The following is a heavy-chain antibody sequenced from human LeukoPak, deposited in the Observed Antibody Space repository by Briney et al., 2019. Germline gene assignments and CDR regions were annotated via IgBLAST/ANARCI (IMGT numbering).Heavy chain of an antibody. D-gene: IGHD1-26*01. CDR1: GFTVSTNY. V-gene: IGHV3-53*01. Sequence: WGSLRLSCTASGFTVSTNYMNWVRQAPRQGLEWVSVIYSCGTTYYADYATGRFTIPRANSTYTVYLQMNSLRAEDTAVYYCARSYSGSLNWFDPWGQGTLVTVSS. CDR2: IYSCGTT. CDR3: ARSYSGSLNWFDP. J-gene: IGHJ5*02.